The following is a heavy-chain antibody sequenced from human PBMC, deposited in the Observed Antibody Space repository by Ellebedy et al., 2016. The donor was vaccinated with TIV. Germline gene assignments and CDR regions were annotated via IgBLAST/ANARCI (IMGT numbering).Heavy chain of an antibody. CDR2: IYTSGST. D-gene: IGHD1-26*01. J-gene: IGHJ4*02. CDR3: ARSSGSYYPLDY. Sequence: SEPLSLTCTVSGGSISSGGYYWSWIRQPAGKGLEWIGRIYTSGSTNYNPSLKSRVTISVDTSKNQFSLKLSSVTATDTAVYYCARSSGSYYPLDYWGQGTLVTVSS. CDR1: GGSISSGGYY. V-gene: IGHV4-61*02.